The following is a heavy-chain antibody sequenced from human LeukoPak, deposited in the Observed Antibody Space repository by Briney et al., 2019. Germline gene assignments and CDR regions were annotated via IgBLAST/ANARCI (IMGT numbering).Heavy chain of an antibody. CDR2: IYYSGST. V-gene: IGHV4-39*07. CDR3: ARVGYDSSGYYYFFDY. Sequence: PSETLSLTCTVSGGSISSSSYYWGWIRQPPGKGLEWIGSIYYSGSTYYNPSLKSRVTISVDTSKNQFSLKLNSVTAADTAVYYCARVGYDSSGYYYFFDYWGQGTLVTVSS. J-gene: IGHJ4*02. D-gene: IGHD3-22*01. CDR1: GGSISSSSYY.